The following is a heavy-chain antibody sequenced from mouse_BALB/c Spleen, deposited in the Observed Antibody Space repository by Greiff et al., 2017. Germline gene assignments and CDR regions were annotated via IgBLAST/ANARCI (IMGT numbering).Heavy chain of an antibody. D-gene: IGHD2-4*01. CDR3: AREDYDVY. CDR2: ISNLAYSI. V-gene: IGHV5-15*02. CDR1: GFTFSDYG. J-gene: IGHJ3*01. Sequence: EVHLVESGGGLVQPGGSRKLSCAASGFTFSDYGMAWVRQAPGKGPEWVAFISNLAYSIYYADTVTGRFTISRENAKNTLYLEMSSLRSEDTAMYYCAREDYDVYWGQGTLVTVSA.